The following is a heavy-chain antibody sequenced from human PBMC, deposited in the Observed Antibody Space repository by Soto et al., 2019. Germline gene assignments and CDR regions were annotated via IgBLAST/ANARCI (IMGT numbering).Heavy chain of an antibody. CDR3: AGGLGTSPAFDY. J-gene: IGHJ4*02. CDR1: GGTFSSYA. V-gene: IGHV1-69*13. Sequence: SVKVSCKASGGTFSSYAISWVRQAPGQGLEWMGGIIPIFGTANYAQKFQGRVAITADESTSTAYMELSSLRSEDTAVYYCAGGLGTSPAFDYWGQGTLVTVSS. D-gene: IGHD1-7*01. CDR2: IIPIFGTA.